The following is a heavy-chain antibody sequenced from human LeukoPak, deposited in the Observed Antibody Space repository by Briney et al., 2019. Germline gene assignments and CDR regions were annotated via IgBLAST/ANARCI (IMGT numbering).Heavy chain of an antibody. D-gene: IGHD6-19*01. CDR3: ARGTDSSGWYGAFDI. V-gene: IGHV3-30-3*01. CDR2: ISFDGSDK. J-gene: IGHJ3*02. Sequence: GGSLRLSCAASGFPFTNYAVHWVRQAPGKGLEWVAAISFDGSDKYYTGSVKGRFTISRDNSKNTLSLQTNSLRAADTAVFYCARGTDSSGWYGAFDIWGQGTLVTVSP. CDR1: GFPFTNYA.